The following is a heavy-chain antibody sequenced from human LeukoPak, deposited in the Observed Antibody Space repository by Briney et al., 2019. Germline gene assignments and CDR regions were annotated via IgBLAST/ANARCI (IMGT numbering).Heavy chain of an antibody. J-gene: IGHJ4*02. CDR2: ISGSGGST. D-gene: IGHD6-19*01. CDR3: AKDQQWLAPAHFDH. CDR1: GFTFSSYV. V-gene: IGHV3-23*01. Sequence: GGSLRLSCAASGFTFSSYVMSWVRQAPGKGLEWVSGISGSGGSTYYADSVKGQITISRDNSKNTLYLQMNSLRVEDTAVYYCAKDQQWLAPAHFDHWGQGTLVTVSS.